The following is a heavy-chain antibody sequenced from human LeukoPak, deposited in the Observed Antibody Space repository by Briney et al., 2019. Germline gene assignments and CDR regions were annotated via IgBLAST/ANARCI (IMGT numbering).Heavy chain of an antibody. CDR1: GDSISSSSYY. CDR2: IYYSGNT. V-gene: IGHV4-39*01. D-gene: IGHD3/OR15-3a*01. Sequence: PSETLSLTCTVSGDSISSSSYYWGWIRQPPGKGLEWIGNIYYSGNTYYNASLKSQVSISIDTSKNQFSLRLTSVTAADTAVYYCARQTGSGLFILPGGQGTLVTVSS. CDR3: ARQTGSGLFILP. J-gene: IGHJ4*02.